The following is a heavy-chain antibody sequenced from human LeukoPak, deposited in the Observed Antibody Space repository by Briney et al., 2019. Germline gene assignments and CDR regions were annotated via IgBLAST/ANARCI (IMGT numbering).Heavy chain of an antibody. CDR1: GFTFGDYA. CDR3: AKTQGTYYYDSSGYDPYDY. J-gene: IGHJ4*02. V-gene: IGHV3-7*03. Sequence: GGSLRLSCTASGFTFGDYAVSWFRQAPGKGLEWVANIKQDGSEKYYVDSVKGRFTISRDNAKNSLYLQMNSLRAEDTAVYYCAKTQGTYYYDSSGYDPYDYWGQGTLVTVSS. D-gene: IGHD3-22*01. CDR2: IKQDGSEK.